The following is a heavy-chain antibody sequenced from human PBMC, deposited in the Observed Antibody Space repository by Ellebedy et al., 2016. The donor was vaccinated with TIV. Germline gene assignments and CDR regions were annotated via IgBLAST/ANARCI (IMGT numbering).Heavy chain of an antibody. Sequence: GGSLRLSCGASGFTFRNYVMNWVRQAPGKGLEWVSVISGTGDSTYYAESVKGRFTVSRDNSKNTLYLQMNNLRAEDTALYYCARRTSGWDFDSWGQGTLVTVSS. CDR1: GFTFRNYV. D-gene: IGHD6-19*01. V-gene: IGHV3-23*01. CDR2: ISGTGDST. CDR3: ARRTSGWDFDS. J-gene: IGHJ4*02.